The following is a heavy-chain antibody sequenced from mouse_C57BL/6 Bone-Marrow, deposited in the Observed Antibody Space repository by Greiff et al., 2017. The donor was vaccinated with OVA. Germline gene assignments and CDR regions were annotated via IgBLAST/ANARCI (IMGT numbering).Heavy chain of an antibody. J-gene: IGHJ2*01. CDR2: IYPGSGST. Sequence: QVQLQQPGAELVKPGASVKMSCKASGYTFTSYWITWVKQRPGQGLEWIGDIYPGSGSTNYNEKFKSKATLTLETSSSTAYMQLSSLTPEDSAVYYCARAPYYCDYWDQGTTITVSS. CDR3: ARAPYYCDY. V-gene: IGHV1-55*01. CDR1: GYTFTSYW.